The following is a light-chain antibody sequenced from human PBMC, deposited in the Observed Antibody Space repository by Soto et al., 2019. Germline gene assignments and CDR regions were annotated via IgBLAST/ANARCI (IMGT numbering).Light chain of an antibody. V-gene: IGKV3-20*01. CDR1: QTVRNNY. Sequence: EFVLTQSPGTLSLSPGERATLSCRASQTVRNNYLAWYQQKPGQAPRLLIYDASSRATGIPDRFSGGGSGTDFTLTISRLEPEDFAVYYCQQNYGTPGTFGQGTKVDVK. CDR3: QQNYGTPGT. CDR2: DAS. J-gene: IGKJ1*01.